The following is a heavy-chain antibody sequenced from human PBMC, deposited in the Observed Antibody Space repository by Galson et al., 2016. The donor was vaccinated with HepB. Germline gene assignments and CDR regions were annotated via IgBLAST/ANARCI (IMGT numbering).Heavy chain of an antibody. D-gene: IGHD4-23*01. CDR1: GFAFSSHW. Sequence: SLRLSCAASGFAFSSHWMHWVRQDLGKGLVWVSRINSDGTTSNYADSVKGRFTISRDNAKNTLYLQMNSLRAEETAVYFCVRDHSVVPTTAYNWFDPWGRGPLVTVSS. CDR2: INSDGTTS. CDR3: VRDHSVVPTTAYNWFDP. J-gene: IGHJ5*02. V-gene: IGHV3-74*01.